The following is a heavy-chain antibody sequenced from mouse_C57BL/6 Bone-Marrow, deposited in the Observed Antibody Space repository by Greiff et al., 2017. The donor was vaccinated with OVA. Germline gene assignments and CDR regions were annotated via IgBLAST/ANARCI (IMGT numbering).Heavy chain of an antibody. Sequence: EVKLVESGGGLVKPGGSLKLSCAASGFTFSSYAMSWVRQTPEKRLEWVATISDGGSYTYYPDNVKGRFTISRDNAKNNLYLQMSHLKSEDTAMSYCAREGGTIVAPYYAMDYWGQGTSVTVSS. CDR1: GFTFSSYA. D-gene: IGHD1-1*01. J-gene: IGHJ4*01. CDR2: ISDGGSYT. CDR3: AREGGTIVAPYYAMDY. V-gene: IGHV5-4*01.